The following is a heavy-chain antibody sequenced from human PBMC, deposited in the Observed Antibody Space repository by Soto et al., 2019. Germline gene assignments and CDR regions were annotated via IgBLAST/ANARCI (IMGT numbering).Heavy chain of an antibody. CDR2: ISGSGGST. CDR3: AKDQDIVVVPAAMPYNWFDP. D-gene: IGHD2-2*01. J-gene: IGHJ5*02. V-gene: IGHV3-23*01. Sequence: GGSLRLSCAASGFTFSSYAMSWVRQAPGKGLEWVSAISGSGGSTYYADSVKGRFTISRDNSKNTLYLQMNSLRAEDTAVYYCAKDQDIVVVPAAMPYNWFDPWGQGTLVTVS. CDR1: GFTFSSYA.